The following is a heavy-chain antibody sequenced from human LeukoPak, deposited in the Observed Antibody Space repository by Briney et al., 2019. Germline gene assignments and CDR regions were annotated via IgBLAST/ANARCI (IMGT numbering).Heavy chain of an antibody. CDR2: IRYDGSNK. D-gene: IGHD5-18*01. CDR3: ARVEYSYGYSNYYYYYYMDV. V-gene: IGHV3-30*02. CDR1: GFTFSSYG. Sequence: PGGSLRLSCAASGFTFSSYGMHWVRQAPGKGLEWVAFIRYDGSNKYYADSVKGRFTISRDNSKNTLYLQMNSLRAEDTAVYYCARVEYSYGYSNYYYYYYMDVWGKGTTVTVSS. J-gene: IGHJ6*03.